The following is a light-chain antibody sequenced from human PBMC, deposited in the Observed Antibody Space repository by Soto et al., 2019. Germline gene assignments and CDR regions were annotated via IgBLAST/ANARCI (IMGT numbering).Light chain of an antibody. CDR3: MQSQTLPLT. Sequence: DVVMTQSPLSLSDTPGQSASISCKSSRSLLHTDGKTYLYWYMQRPGQPPQLLIYEVSNRFSGVPDRFSGSGSGTDFTLKISRVEAEDVGTYYCMQSQTLPLTFGGGTKVEIK. CDR2: EVS. V-gene: IGKV2D-29*01. J-gene: IGKJ4*01. CDR1: RSLLHTDGKTY.